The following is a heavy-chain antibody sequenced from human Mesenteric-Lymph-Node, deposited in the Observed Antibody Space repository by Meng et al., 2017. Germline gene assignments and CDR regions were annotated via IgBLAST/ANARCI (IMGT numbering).Heavy chain of an antibody. CDR3: ARVVRSCSSPTCSTYYYGMDV. CDR2: ISFDGSNK. V-gene: IGHV3-30*01. Sequence: GESLKISCAASGFTFSSYAMHWVRQAPGKGLEWVAGISFDGSNKDYADSVKGRFTISRDNSENTLYLQMNSLRADDTAVYNCARVVRSCSSPTCSTYYYGMDVWGQGTTVTVSS. J-gene: IGHJ6*02. CDR1: GFTFSSYA. D-gene: IGHD2-2*01.